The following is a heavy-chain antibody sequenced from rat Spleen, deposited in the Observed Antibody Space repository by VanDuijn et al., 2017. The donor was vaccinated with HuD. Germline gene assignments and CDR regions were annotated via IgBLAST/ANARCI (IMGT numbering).Heavy chain of an antibody. D-gene: IGHD2-5*01. CDR2: INNAGST. J-gene: IGHJ2*01. CDR1: GYSITSNYR. CDR3: ARYPDTYDHVGIFDY. V-gene: IGHV3-3*01. Sequence: EVQLQESGPGLVKPSQSLALTCSVTGYSITSNYRWNWIRKFPGNKLEWMGDINNAGSTNYNPSLKSRISISRDTSKDQFFLQLNSVTSEETATYYCARYPDTYDHVGIFDYWGQGVMVTVSS.